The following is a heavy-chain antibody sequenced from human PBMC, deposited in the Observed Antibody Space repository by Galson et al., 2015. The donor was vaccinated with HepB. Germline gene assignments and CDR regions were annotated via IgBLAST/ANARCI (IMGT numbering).Heavy chain of an antibody. CDR3: AKVLARGVVVPAASQGVDY. V-gene: IGHV3-23*01. CDR2: ISGSGGST. Sequence: SLRLSCAASGFTFSSYAMSWVRQAPGKGLEWVSAISGSGGSTYYADSVKGRFTISRDNSKNTLYLQMNSLRAEDTAVYYCAKVLARGVVVPAASQGVDYWGQGTLVTVSS. J-gene: IGHJ4*02. D-gene: IGHD2-2*01. CDR1: GFTFSSYA.